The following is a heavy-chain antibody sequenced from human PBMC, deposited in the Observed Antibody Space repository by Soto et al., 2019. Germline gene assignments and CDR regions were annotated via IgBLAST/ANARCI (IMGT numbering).Heavy chain of an antibody. CDR1: GFTSSSYE. Sequence: EVQLVESGGGLVQPGGSLRLSCAASGFTSSSYEMNWVRQAPGKGLEWVSYISSSGSTIYYADSVKGRFTISRDNAKNSLYLQMNSLRAEDTAVYYCARPYCSGGSCWWDYWGQGTLVTVSS. V-gene: IGHV3-48*03. CDR2: ISSSGSTI. J-gene: IGHJ4*02. D-gene: IGHD2-15*01. CDR3: ARPYCSGGSCWWDY.